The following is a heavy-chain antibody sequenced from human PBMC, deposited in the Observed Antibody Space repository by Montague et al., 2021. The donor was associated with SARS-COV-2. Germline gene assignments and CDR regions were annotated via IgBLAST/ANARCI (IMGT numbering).Heavy chain of an antibody. Sequence: TLSLTCTVSGASISSGDYYWSWMRQPAGKGLEWIGRLYTSGGTKYNPSLNSRVTILVDTSKNQFSLNLRSVTAADTAVYYCVRVGGGTTRYFDSWGQGTLVTVSS. J-gene: IGHJ4*02. V-gene: IGHV4-61*02. CDR3: VRVGGGTTRYFDS. D-gene: IGHD1-1*01. CDR2: LYTSGGT. CDR1: GASISSGDYY.